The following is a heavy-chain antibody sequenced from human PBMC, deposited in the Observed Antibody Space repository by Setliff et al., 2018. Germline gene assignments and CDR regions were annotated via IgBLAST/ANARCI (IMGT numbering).Heavy chain of an antibody. Sequence: LSLTCTVSGGSISSSSYYWGWIRQPPGKGLEWIGSIYYSGSTYYNPSLKSRVTISVDTSKNQFSLKLSSVTAADTAVYYCASYRQDVNYWGQGTLVTVSS. CDR2: IYYSGST. V-gene: IGHV4-39*01. J-gene: IGHJ4*02. CDR3: ASYRQDVNY. D-gene: IGHD4-4*01. CDR1: GGSISSSSYY.